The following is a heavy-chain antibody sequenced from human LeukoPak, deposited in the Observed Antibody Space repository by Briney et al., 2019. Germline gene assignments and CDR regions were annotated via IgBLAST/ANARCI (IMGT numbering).Heavy chain of an antibody. CDR3: ARELAGRGNYYFDY. CDR1: GYTFTGYY. V-gene: IGHV1-2*02. J-gene: IGHJ4*02. CDR2: INPNSGGT. D-gene: IGHD6-19*01. Sequence: GASVKVSCKASGYTFTGYYMHWVRQAPGQGLEWMGWINPNSGGTNYAQKFQGRVTMTRDTSISTAYMELSRLRSDDTAVYYCARELAGRGNYYFDYWGQGTLVTVSS.